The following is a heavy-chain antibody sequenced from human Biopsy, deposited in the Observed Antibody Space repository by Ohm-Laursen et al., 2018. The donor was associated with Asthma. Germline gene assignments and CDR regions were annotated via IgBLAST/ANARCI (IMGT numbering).Heavy chain of an antibody. CDR1: GYTFNSAG. V-gene: IGHV1-18*01. CDR2: ISVYNGNT. CDR3: ARAVDYSHYYGIDV. Sequence: ASVKVSCKTSGYTFNSAGITWVRQAPGQGLEWMGWISVYNGNTKVAQKLQDRVTMVTDTSTSTAYMELRSLRSDDTVVYFCARAVDYSHYYGIDVWGQGTTVTVS. D-gene: IGHD3-10*01. J-gene: IGHJ6*02.